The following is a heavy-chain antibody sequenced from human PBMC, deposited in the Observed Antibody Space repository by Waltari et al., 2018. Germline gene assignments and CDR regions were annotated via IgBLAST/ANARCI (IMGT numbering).Heavy chain of an antibody. CDR3: ARHLGYYDFWSGRANWFDP. CDR2: INHSGST. V-gene: IGHV4-34*01. Sequence: QVQLQQWGAGLLRPSETLSLTCAVYGGSFRGYYWRWIRQPPGKGLEWIGEINHSGSTNYNPSLKSRVTISVDTSKNQFSLKLSSVTAADTAVYYCARHLGYYDFWSGRANWFDPWGQGTLVTVSS. D-gene: IGHD3-3*01. CDR1: GGSFRGYY. J-gene: IGHJ5*02.